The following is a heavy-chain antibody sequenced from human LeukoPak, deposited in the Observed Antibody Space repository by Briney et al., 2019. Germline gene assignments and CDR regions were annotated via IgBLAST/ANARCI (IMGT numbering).Heavy chain of an antibody. J-gene: IGHJ4*02. V-gene: IGHV1-2*02. CDR2: INPNSGGT. Sequence: XSVKVSCKASGYTFTGYYMHWVRQAPGQGLEWMGWINPNSGGTNYAQKFQGRVTMTRDTSISTAYMELSRLRSDDTAVYCCARGARSDSSGPFDYWGQGTLVTVSS. CDR1: GYTFTGYY. D-gene: IGHD3-22*01. CDR3: ARGARSDSSGPFDY.